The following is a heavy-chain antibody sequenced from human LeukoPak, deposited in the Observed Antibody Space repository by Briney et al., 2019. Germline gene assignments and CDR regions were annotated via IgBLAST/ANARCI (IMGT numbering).Heavy chain of an antibody. Sequence: GGSLRLSCAASGFTFSSYWMHWVRQAPGKGLVWVSRINSDGSSTSYADSVKGRFTISRDNAKNTLYLQMNSLRAEDTAVYYCARGVFGIAVAYNWFDPWGQGTLVTVSS. D-gene: IGHD6-19*01. CDR1: GFTFSSYW. J-gene: IGHJ5*02. CDR2: INSDGSST. CDR3: ARGVFGIAVAYNWFDP. V-gene: IGHV3-74*01.